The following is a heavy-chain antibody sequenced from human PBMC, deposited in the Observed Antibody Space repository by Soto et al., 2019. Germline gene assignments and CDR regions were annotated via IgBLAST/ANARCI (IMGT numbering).Heavy chain of an antibody. CDR1: GFTFSSYG. Sequence: QVQLVESGGGVVQPGRSLRLSCAASGFTFSSYGMHWVRQAPGKGLEWLAVISYDGSKKYNADSVKGRITISRDNSKSTLYVQVNTLRREDTAVYYSAKKGNTGYDLSHVDYGCQGTLVTVSS. V-gene: IGHV3-30*18. CDR2: ISYDGSKK. D-gene: IGHD5-12*01. J-gene: IGHJ4*02. CDR3: AKKGNTGYDLSHVDY.